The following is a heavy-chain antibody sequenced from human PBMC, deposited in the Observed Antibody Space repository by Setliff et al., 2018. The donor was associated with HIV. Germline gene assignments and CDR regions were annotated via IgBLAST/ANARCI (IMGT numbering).Heavy chain of an antibody. V-gene: IGHV1-3*01. CDR1: GYTLSSYT. D-gene: IGHD3-3*01. CDR2: INCGNGKS. CDR3: ARESGGVVIKGAYYYYMDV. J-gene: IGHJ6*03. Sequence: ASVKVSCKASGYTLSSYTMHWVRQAPGQGLEWMGWINCGNGKSKYSQKFQGRVTMTTDTSTSTAYMELRSLRSDDTAAYYCARESGGVVIKGAYYYYMDVWGKGTTVTVSS.